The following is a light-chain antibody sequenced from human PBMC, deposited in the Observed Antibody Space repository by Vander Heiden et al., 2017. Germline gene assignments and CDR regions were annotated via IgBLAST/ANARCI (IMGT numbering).Light chain of an antibody. J-gene: IGKJ3*01. CDR3: QQYDNLPGFT. V-gene: IGKV1-33*01. Sequence: DIQMTQSPSSLSASVGDRVTITCQASQDISNYLNWYQQKPGKAPKLLIYDESNLETGVPSRFSGSGSGTDFTFTISSLQPEDIATYYCQQYDNLPGFTFGPGTKVDIK. CDR2: DES. CDR1: QDISNY.